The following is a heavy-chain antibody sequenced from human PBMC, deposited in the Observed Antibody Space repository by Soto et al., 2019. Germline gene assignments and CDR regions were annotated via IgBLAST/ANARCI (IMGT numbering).Heavy chain of an antibody. J-gene: IGHJ4*02. Sequence: TGGSLRLSCAASGFTFSSYSMNWVRQAPGKGLEWVSSISSSGSYIHYADSVKGRFTISRDNAKNSLYLQMNSLRAEDTAVYYCARDRGAVTGQYFDYWGQGALVTVSS. CDR2: ISSSGSYI. CDR3: ARDRGAVTGQYFDY. V-gene: IGHV3-21*04. CDR1: GFTFSSYS. D-gene: IGHD6-19*01.